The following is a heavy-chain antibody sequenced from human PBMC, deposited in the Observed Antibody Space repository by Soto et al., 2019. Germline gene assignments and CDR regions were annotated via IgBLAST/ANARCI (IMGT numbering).Heavy chain of an antibody. J-gene: IGHJ5*02. V-gene: IGHV3-23*01. CDR2: ISGSGGST. CDR3: ASGGSIAAHRAAGLFDP. Sequence: GGSLRLSCAAPGFTFSNAWMSWVRQAPGKGLEWVSAISGSGGSTYYADSVKGRFTISRDNSKNTLYLQMNSLRAEDTAVYYCASGGSIAAHRAAGLFDPWGQGTLVTVS. D-gene: IGHD6-6*01. CDR1: GFTFSNAW.